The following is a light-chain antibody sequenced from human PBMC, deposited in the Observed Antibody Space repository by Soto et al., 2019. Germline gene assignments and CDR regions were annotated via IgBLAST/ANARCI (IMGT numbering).Light chain of an antibody. Sequence: DIQMTQSPSSLSASVGDRVTITCRASQGISNYLAWYQQIPGKVPKLLISAASTLQSGVPSRFSGSGSGTDFTLTISSLQPEDVSTYYWHKDPNVLAFGGGTKVELK. CDR3: HKDPNVLA. CDR2: AAS. CDR1: QGISNY. V-gene: IGKV1-27*01. J-gene: IGKJ4*01.